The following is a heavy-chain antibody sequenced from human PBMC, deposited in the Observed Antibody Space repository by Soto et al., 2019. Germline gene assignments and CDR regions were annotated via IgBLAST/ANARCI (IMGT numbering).Heavy chain of an antibody. D-gene: IGHD2-2*01. CDR2: ISYDGSNK. CDR1: GFTFSSYA. J-gene: IGHJ6*02. CDR3: ARGLGNCISTSCPSLPYYYYGMDV. Sequence: QVQLVESGGGVVQPGRSLRLSCAASGFTFSSYAMHWVRQAPGKGLEWVAVISYDGSNKYYADSVKGRFTISRDNSKNTLYLQMNSLRAEDTAVYYCARGLGNCISTSCPSLPYYYYGMDVWGQGTTVTVSS. V-gene: IGHV3-30-3*01.